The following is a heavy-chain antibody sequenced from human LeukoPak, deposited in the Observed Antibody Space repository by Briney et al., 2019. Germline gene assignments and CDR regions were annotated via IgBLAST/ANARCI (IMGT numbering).Heavy chain of an antibody. CDR2: ISGSGDII. D-gene: IGHD6-19*01. CDR1: GFTFSSSA. J-gene: IGHJ4*02. CDR3: AKGLVYYDY. Sequence: GGSLRLSCAASGFTFSSSAMCWVRQAPGKGLEWVSGISGSGDIIYYADSVKGRFTISRDNSKNTLYVQMDSLRAEDTAVYYCAKGLVYYDYWGQGTLVTVSS. V-gene: IGHV3-23*01.